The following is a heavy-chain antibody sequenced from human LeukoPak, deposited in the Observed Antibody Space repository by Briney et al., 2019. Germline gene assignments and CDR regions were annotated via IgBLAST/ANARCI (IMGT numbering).Heavy chain of an antibody. J-gene: IGHJ5*02. Sequence: SETLSLTCTVSGGSISSYYWSWIRQPAGKGLEWIGRIYTSGSTNYNPSLKSRVTMSVDTSKNQFSLKLRSVTAADTAVYYCARESRIGYSSSWGSGFDPWGQGTLVTVSS. CDR2: IYTSGST. D-gene: IGHD6-13*01. CDR3: ARESRIGYSSSWGSGFDP. CDR1: GGSISSYY. V-gene: IGHV4-4*07.